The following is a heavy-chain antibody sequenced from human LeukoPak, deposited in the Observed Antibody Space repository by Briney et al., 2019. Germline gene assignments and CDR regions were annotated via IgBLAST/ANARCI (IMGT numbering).Heavy chain of an antibody. V-gene: IGHV4-39*01. D-gene: IGHD3-10*01. Sequence: PSETLSLTCTVSGGSISSSNYYWGWIRQPPGKGLEWIGSIYNSGSTYYNPALKSRVTISVDTSKNQFSLKLSAVTAADTAVYYCARHEFDSGSLPYFDYWGQGILVTVSS. CDR2: IYNSGST. CDR1: GGSISSSNYY. J-gene: IGHJ4*02. CDR3: ARHEFDSGSLPYFDY.